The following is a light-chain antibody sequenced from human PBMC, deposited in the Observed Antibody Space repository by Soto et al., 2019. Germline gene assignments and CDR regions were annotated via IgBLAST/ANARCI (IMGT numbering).Light chain of an antibody. CDR3: MQALQTPYT. Sequence: EIVMTQSPLSLPVTPGEPASMSCRSSQSPLHSDGHNYLDWYVQKPGQSPQLLIYLGSSRASGVXDXFSGRGSGTDFTLKITRVEAEDVGVYYCMQALQTPYTFGLGPKLEIK. CDR2: LGS. V-gene: IGKV2-28*01. CDR1: QSPLHSDGHNY. J-gene: IGKJ2*01.